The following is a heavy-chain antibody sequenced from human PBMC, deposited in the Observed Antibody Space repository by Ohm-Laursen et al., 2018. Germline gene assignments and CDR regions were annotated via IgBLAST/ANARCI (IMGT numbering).Heavy chain of an antibody. CDR3: ARQCYSGSSLSDAFDI. V-gene: IGHV4-34*01. D-gene: IGHD1-26*01. J-gene: IGHJ3*02. CDR2: INHSGST. Sequence: GTLSLTCAVYGGSFSTYYWSWIRQPPGMGLEWIGEINHSGSTNYNPSLKSRVTISVDTSKNQFSLRLSSVTSADTAVYYCARQCYSGSSLSDAFDIWGQGTMVTVSS. CDR1: GGSFSTYY.